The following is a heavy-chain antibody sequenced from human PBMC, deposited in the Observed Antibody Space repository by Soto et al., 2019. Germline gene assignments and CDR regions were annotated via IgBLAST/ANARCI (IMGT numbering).Heavy chain of an antibody. J-gene: IGHJ6*02. D-gene: IGHD3-16*01. CDR1: GSTFSNAW. CDR2: IKSKTDGGTT. CDR3: TTGSSLWYYYYGMDV. V-gene: IGHV3-15*07. Sequence: PGGSLRLSCAASGSTFSNAWMHWVRQAPGKGLEWVGRIKSKTDGGTTDYAAPVKGRFTISRDDSKNTLYLQMNSLKTEDTAVYYCTTGSSLWYYYYGMDVWGQGTTVTVSS.